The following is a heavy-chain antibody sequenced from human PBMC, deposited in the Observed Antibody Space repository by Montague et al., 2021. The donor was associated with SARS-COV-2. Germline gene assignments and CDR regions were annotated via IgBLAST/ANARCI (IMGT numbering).Heavy chain of an antibody. CDR2: ISVSCGTP. CDR3: AKSPSGWWLFDY. J-gene: IGHJ4*02. Sequence: SLRLSCAASGFTVSSYAMSLVRQVPGKGLEWVSAISVSCGTPWDXYSXKGLFTISRDNSKNTLYLQLNSLRAEATAVSSCAKSPSGWWLFDYWGQGTLVTVSS. CDR1: GFTVSSYA. V-gene: IGHV3-23*01. D-gene: IGHD6-19*01.